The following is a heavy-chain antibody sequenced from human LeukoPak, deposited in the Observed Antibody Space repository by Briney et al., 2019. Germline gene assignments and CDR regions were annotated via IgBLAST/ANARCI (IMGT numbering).Heavy chain of an antibody. Sequence: GGSLRLSCAASGFTFNSYWMHWVRQVPGKGLVWVSHIDSDGSTTTYADSVKGRFSISRDNAKNTLYLQMNSLRVEDTAVYYCARDTLAVAGDLDYWGQGTLVTVSS. J-gene: IGHJ4*02. CDR1: GFTFNSYW. CDR3: ARDTLAVAGDLDY. D-gene: IGHD6-19*01. CDR2: IDSDGSTT. V-gene: IGHV3-74*01.